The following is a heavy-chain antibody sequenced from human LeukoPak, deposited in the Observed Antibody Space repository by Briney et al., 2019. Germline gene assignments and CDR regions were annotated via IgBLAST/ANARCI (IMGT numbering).Heavy chain of an antibody. D-gene: IGHD3-22*01. J-gene: IGHJ3*02. Sequence: GGSLGLSCVASGFSFDTYSMTWIRQAPGKGLEWISHISAASHGIYYAVSVKGRFTVFRDNAKNSVFLQMSSLRPEDTAVYYCATVLKVYDSSGHYLTVAFDIWGQGTMVTVSS. CDR2: ISAASHGI. CDR1: GFSFDTYS. CDR3: ATVLKVYDSSGHYLTVAFDI. V-gene: IGHV3-48*01.